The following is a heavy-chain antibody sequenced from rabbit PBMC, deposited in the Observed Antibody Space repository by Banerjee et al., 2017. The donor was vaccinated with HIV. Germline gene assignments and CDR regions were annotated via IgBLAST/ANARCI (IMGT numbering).Heavy chain of an antibody. CDR1: GFSFSSSHW. D-gene: IGHD4-1*01. V-gene: IGHV1S45*01. CDR3: ARDLAGVIGWNFNL. CDR2: IDAGSSGGT. J-gene: IGHJ4*01. Sequence: QEQLEESGGDLVKPEGSLTLTCTASGFSFSSSHWICWVRQAPGKGLEWIACIDAGSSGGTDYASWAKGRFTISKTSSTTVTLQMTSLTAADTATYFCARDLAGVIGWNFNLWGQGTLVTVS.